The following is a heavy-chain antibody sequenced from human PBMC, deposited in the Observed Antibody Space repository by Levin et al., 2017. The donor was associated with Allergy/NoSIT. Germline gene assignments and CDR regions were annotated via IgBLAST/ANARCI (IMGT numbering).Heavy chain of an antibody. V-gene: IGHV3-7*01. D-gene: IGHD6-6*01. CDR2: IKQDGSEK. CDR1: GFTFSSYW. Sequence: GESLKISCAASGFTFSSYWMSWVRQAPGKGLEWVANIKQDGSEKYYVDSVKGRFTISRDNAKNSLYLQMNSLRAEDTAVYYCARDDSQLVRFDYWGQGTLVTVSS. CDR3: ARDDSQLVRFDY. J-gene: IGHJ4*02.